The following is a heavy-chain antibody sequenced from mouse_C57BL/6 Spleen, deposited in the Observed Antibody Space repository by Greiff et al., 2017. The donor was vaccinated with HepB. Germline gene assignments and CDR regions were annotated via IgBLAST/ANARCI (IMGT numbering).Heavy chain of an antibody. Sequence: LQQSGGGLVQPGGSLKLSCAASGFNFSDYYMYWVRQTPEKRLEWVAYISNGGGSTYYPDTVKGRFTISRDNAKNTLYLQMSRLKSEDTAMYYCARGGTLDYWGQGTTLTVSS. V-gene: IGHV5-12*01. CDR1: GFNFSDYY. CDR3: ARGGTLDY. J-gene: IGHJ2*01. D-gene: IGHD3-3*01. CDR2: ISNGGGST.